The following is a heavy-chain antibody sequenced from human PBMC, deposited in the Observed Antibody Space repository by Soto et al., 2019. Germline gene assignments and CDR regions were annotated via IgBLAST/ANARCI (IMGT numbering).Heavy chain of an antibody. V-gene: IGHV3-9*01. CDR3: AKDHYGSAIYGMDV. J-gene: IGHJ6*02. CDR1: GFRFEDYA. D-gene: IGHD3-10*01. CDR2: IAWYSDII. Sequence: EVQLVESGGGLVQPGRSLRLSCAASGFRFEDYAMHWVRQAPGQGLEWVSGIAWYSDIIGYADSVKGRFTISRDNGKNSLYLQMNSLRPEDTALYYCAKDHYGSAIYGMDVWGQGTTVTVSS.